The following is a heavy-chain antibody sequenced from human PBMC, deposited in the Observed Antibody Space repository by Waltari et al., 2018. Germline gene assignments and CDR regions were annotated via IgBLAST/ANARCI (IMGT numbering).Heavy chain of an antibody. CDR2: ISGSGGST. Sequence: EVQLLESGGGLVQPGGSLRLSCAASGFTFSSYAMSWVRQAPGKGLGWVSAISGSGGSTYYADSVKGRFTISRDNSKNTRYLQMNSLRAEDTAVYYCAKEKHYRLLRIPAIDRYFDYWGQGTLVTVSS. D-gene: IGHD2-2*01. J-gene: IGHJ4*02. CDR3: AKEKHYRLLRIPAIDRYFDY. V-gene: IGHV3-23*01. CDR1: GFTFSSYA.